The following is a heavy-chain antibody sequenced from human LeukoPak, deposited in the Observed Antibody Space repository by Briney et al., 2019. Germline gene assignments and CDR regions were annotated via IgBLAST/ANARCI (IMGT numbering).Heavy chain of an antibody. CDR2: ISAYNGNT. CDR1: GYTFTSYG. CDR3: ARLWFGELFSYYFDY. V-gene: IGHV1-18*01. D-gene: IGHD3-10*01. J-gene: IGHJ4*02. Sequence: GASVKVSCKASGYTFTSYGISWVRQAPGQGLEWMGWISAYNGNTNYAQKLQGRVTMTTDTSTSTAYMELRSLRSDDTAVYYCARLWFGELFSYYFDYWGQGTLVTVSS.